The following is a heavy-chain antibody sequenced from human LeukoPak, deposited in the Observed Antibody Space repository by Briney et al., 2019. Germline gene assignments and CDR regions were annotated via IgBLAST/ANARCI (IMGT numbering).Heavy chain of an antibody. V-gene: IGHV4-38-2*01. D-gene: IGHD3-16*01. J-gene: IGHJ5*02. CDR2: FYHSGRI. Sequence: PSETLSLTCSVSGYSISNNYYCGWIRQPPRKGLEWIGSFYHSGRIYYNPSLKSRVTISVDTSKKQFSLNLTSVTAADTAVYYCARGGVFPRQFDPWGQGTLVTVSS. CDR3: ARGGVFPRQFDP. CDR1: GYSISNNYY.